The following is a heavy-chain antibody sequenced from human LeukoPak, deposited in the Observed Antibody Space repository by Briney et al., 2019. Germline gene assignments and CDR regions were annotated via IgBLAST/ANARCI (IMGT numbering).Heavy chain of an antibody. V-gene: IGHV4-38-2*02. CDR1: GYSISSGYY. Sequence: SETLSLTCTVSGYSISSGYYWGWIRQPPGKGLEWIGSIYHSGRTFYNPSLKSRVTISVDTSKNQFSLKLTSVTAADTAVYYCARATSAYSSSWYLYYYMDVWGKGTTVTISS. D-gene: IGHD6-13*01. J-gene: IGHJ6*03. CDR2: IYHSGRT. CDR3: ARATSAYSSSWYLYYYMDV.